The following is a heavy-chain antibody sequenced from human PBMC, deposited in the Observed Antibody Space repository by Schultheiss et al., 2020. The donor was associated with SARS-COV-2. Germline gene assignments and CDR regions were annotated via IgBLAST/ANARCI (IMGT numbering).Heavy chain of an antibody. CDR2: ISSSSSTI. J-gene: IGHJ6*02. CDR1: GFTFSSYS. V-gene: IGHV3-48*01. CDR3: ARHFTPVAGTRFGYYYYGMDV. D-gene: IGHD6-19*01. Sequence: GGSLRLSCAASGFTFSSYSMNWVRQAPGKGLEWVSYISSSSSTIYYADSVKGRFTISRDNSKNTLYLQMNSLRAEDTAVYYCARHFTPVAGTRFGYYYYGMDVWGQGTTVTVSS.